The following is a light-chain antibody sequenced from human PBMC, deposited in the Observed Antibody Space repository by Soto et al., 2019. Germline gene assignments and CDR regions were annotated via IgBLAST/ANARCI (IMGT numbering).Light chain of an antibody. J-gene: IGKJ4*01. V-gene: IGKV1-39*01. CDR1: QSISNY. CDR2: AAS. Sequence: GDRVTITCRASQSISNYLNWYQQKPGKAPNLLIYAASSLQSGVPSRFSGSGSGTDFTLTISSLQPEDFATYYCQQSYSTPLTFGGGTKVEIK. CDR3: QQSYSTPLT.